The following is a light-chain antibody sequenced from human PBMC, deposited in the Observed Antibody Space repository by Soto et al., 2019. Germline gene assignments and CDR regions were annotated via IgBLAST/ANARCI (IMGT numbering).Light chain of an antibody. CDR2: AAS. CDR3: QQSYSTTWT. CDR1: QNIDHH. J-gene: IGKJ1*01. Sequence: DIQMTQSPSSLSASVGDRVTITCRASQNIDHHLNWYQHKPGRAPKLLMDAASRMQSGVPSRFSGSGTGTELTLIINSLQPEDFATYYCQQSYSTTWTFGQGTRVEVK. V-gene: IGKV1-39*01.